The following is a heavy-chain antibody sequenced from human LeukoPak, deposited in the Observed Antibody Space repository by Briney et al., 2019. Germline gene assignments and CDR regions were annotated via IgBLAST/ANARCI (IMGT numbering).Heavy chain of an antibody. V-gene: IGHV3-23*01. Sequence: PGGSLRLSCVVSGLTFDDQGMNWVRQVPGKGLEWVSAISGSGGSTYYADSVKGRFTISRDNSKNTLYLQMNSLRAEDTAVYYCAKSKGGSPSYSSGFDYWGQGTLVTVSS. CDR2: ISGSGGST. D-gene: IGHD6-19*01. J-gene: IGHJ4*02. CDR3: AKSKGGSPSYSSGFDY. CDR1: GLTFDDQG.